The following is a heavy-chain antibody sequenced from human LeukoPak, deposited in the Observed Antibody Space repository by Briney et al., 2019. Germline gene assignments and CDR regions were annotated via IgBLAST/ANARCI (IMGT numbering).Heavy chain of an antibody. CDR2: MYYSGST. V-gene: IGHV4-38-2*02. CDR3: ARRGPTSKWFGDKFGWFDP. Sequence: SETLSLTCTVSDYSISSGYYWGWIRQPPGKGLEWIGSMYYSGSTYYNPSLKSRVTISVDTSKNQFSLKLSSVTAADTAVYYCARRGPTSKWFGDKFGWFDPWGQGTLVTVSS. J-gene: IGHJ5*02. D-gene: IGHD3-10*01. CDR1: DYSISSGYY.